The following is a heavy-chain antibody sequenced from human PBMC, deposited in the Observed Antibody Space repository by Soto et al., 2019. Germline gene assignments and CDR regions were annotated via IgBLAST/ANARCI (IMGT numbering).Heavy chain of an antibody. V-gene: IGHV1-18*01. CDR1: GYTFTSYG. CDR2: ISAYNGNT. J-gene: IGHJ5*02. CDR3: ARDYCSSTSCDPFNWFEP. D-gene: IGHD2-2*01. Sequence: ASVKVSCKASGYTFTSYGISWVRQAPGQGLEWMGWISAYNGNTNYAQKLQGRVTMTTDTSTSTAYMELRSLRSDDTAVYYCARDYCSSTSCDPFNWFEPWGQGTLVTVSS.